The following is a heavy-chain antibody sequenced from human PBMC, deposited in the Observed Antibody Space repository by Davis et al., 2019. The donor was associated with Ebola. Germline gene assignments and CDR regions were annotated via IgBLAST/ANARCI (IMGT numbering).Heavy chain of an antibody. D-gene: IGHD2-15*01. J-gene: IGHJ4*02. CDR1: GYSFSDYW. V-gene: IGHV5-51*01. CDR2: AYPADSDI. Sequence: KVSCKGSGYSFSDYWIGWVRQMPGKGLEWMGVAYPADSDIRYSPSFQGQVTISVDKSISTAYLQWSSLKASDTAMYYCAKGYCSGGRCYSGSDYWGQGTLVTVSS. CDR3: AKGYCSGGRCYSGSDY.